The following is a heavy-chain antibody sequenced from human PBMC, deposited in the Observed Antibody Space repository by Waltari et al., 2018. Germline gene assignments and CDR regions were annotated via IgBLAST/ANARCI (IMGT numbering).Heavy chain of an antibody. CDR2: IISSSSYI. CDR1: GFTFSSYS. Sequence: EVQLVESGGGLVKPGGSLRLSCAASGFTFSSYSMNWVRQAPGKGLDWVSSIISSSSYIYYADSVKGRFTISRDNAKNSLYLQMNSLRAEDTAVYYCATGGYSGYDRDYWGQGTLVTVSS. CDR3: ATGGYSGYDRDY. D-gene: IGHD5-12*01. V-gene: IGHV3-21*01. J-gene: IGHJ4*02.